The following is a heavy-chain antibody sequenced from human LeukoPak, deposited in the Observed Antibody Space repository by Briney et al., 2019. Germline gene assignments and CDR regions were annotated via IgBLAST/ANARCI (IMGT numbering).Heavy chain of an antibody. D-gene: IGHD1-26*01. CDR3: AKAFGWELTDSVDY. J-gene: IGHJ4*02. Sequence: GRSLRLSCAASGFTFSSHGIHWVRQAPGKGLEWVAVISYDGSNKYYADFVKGRFTISRDNSKNTLYLQMNSLRPEDTAVYYCAKAFGWELTDSVDYWGQGTLVTVSS. CDR2: ISYDGSNK. V-gene: IGHV3-30*18. CDR1: GFTFSSHG.